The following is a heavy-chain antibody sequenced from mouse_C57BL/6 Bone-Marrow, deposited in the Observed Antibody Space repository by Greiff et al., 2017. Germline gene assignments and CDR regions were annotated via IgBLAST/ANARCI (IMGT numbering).Heavy chain of an antibody. Sequence: QVQLQQSGAELVKPGASVKLSCTASGFNIKDYYMHWVKQRTGRGLEWIGRIDPNSGGTKYNEKFKSKATLTVDKPSSTAYMQLSSLTSEDSAVYYCAKKCPDYWGQGTTLTVSS. V-gene: IGHV1-72*01. D-gene: IGHD6-1*01. CDR1: GFNIKDYY. J-gene: IGHJ2*01. CDR3: AKKCPDY. CDR2: IDPNSGGT.